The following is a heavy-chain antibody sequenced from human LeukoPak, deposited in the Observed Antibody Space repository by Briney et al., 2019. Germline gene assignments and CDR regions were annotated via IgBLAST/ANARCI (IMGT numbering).Heavy chain of an antibody. V-gene: IGHV4/OR15-8*01. CDR1: GGSISSGNW. CDR2: IHHNGTR. D-gene: IGHD2-2*02. Sequence: SETLSLTCALSGGSISSGNWWTWVRQSPGKGLEWIGEIHHNGTRNYNPSLKSRVTISADTFKNHFSLLVTSLTAADTAVYYCAAAPILRGEGGEHYKYGMDVWGQGTTVIVSS. CDR3: AAAPILRGEGGEHYKYGMDV. J-gene: IGHJ6*02.